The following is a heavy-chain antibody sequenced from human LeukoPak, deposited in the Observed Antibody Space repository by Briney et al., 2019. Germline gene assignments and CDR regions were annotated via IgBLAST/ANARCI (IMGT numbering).Heavy chain of an antibody. CDR2: INHSGST. Sequence: SETLSLTCAVYGGSFSGYYWGWIRQPPGKGLEWIGEINHSGSTNYNPSLKSRVTISVDTSKNQFSLKLSSVTAADTAVYYCARLVTWPRSSSWAERVRNWFDPWGQGTLVTVSS. J-gene: IGHJ5*02. CDR1: GGSFSGYY. V-gene: IGHV4-34*01. CDR3: ARLVTWPRSSSWAERVRNWFDP. D-gene: IGHD6-13*01.